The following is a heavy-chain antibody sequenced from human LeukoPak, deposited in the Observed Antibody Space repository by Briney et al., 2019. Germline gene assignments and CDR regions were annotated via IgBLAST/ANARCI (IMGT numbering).Heavy chain of an antibody. CDR3: ARGYGSGSYAGYNWFDP. CDR1: GYSFTSYW. D-gene: IGHD3-10*01. J-gene: IGHJ5*02. Sequence: TRESLKISCKGSGYSFTSYWIGWVRQMLGKGLEWMGIIYPGDSDTRYSPSFQGQVTISADKSISTAYLQWSSLKASDTAMYYCARGYGSGSYAGYNWFDPWGQGTLVTVSS. CDR2: IYPGDSDT. V-gene: IGHV5-51*01.